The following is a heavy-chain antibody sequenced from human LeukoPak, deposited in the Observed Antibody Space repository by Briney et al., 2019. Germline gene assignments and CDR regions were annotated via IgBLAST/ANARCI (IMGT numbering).Heavy chain of an antibody. V-gene: IGHV4-59*01. CDR3: ARVFVGGYSSSWYYFDY. J-gene: IGHJ4*02. D-gene: IGHD6-13*01. Sequence: PSETLSLTCTVSGGSISSYYWSWIRQPPGKGLEWIGYIYYSGSTNYNPSLKSRVTISVDTSKNQFSLKLSSVTAADTAVYYCARVFVGGYSSSWYYFDYWGQGTLVTVSS. CDR2: IYYSGST. CDR1: GGSISSYY.